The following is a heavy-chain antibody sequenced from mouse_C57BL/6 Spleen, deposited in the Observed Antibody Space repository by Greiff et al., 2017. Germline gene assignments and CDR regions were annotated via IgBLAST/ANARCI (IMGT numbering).Heavy chain of an antibody. V-gene: IGHV1-7*01. Sequence: QVQLQQSGAELAKPGASVKLSCKASGYTFTSYWMHWVKQRPGQGLEWIGYINPSSGYTKYNQKFKDKAPLTADKSSSTAYMQLSSLTYEDSAVYYCAKAFTTDYFDYWGQGTTVTVSS. CDR2: INPSSGYT. J-gene: IGHJ2*01. CDR1: GYTFTSYW. CDR3: AKAFTTDYFDY. D-gene: IGHD1-1*01.